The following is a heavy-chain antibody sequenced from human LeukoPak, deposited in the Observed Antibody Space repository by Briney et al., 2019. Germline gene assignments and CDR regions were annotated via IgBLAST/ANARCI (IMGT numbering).Heavy chain of an antibody. Sequence: ASVKVSCKASGYTFTSYGISWVRQAPGQGLEWMGWISAYNGNTNYTQKVQGRVTMTTDTSTSTGYMELRSLRSDDTAVYFCARTSGYYNTYFDYWGQGTLVTVSS. J-gene: IGHJ4*02. CDR2: ISAYNGNT. CDR1: GYTFTSYG. V-gene: IGHV1-18*01. D-gene: IGHD3-3*01. CDR3: ARTSGYYNTYFDY.